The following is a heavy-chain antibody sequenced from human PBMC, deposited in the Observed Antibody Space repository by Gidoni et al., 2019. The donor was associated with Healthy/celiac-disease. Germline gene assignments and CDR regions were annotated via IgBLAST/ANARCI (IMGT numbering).Heavy chain of an antibody. CDR2: ISYNGSNK. CDR3: AKDRNGVVIIASAFDI. CDR1: GFTFSSYG. Sequence: QVQLVESGGGVVQPGRSLRLSCAASGFTFSSYGMHWVRQAPGKGLEWMAVISYNGSNKYYVDSGKSRFTISRNNSKNTLYLQMNSLEAEDTAVYYCAKDRNGVVIIASAFDIWGQGTMVTVSS. V-gene: IGHV3-30*18. J-gene: IGHJ3*02. D-gene: IGHD3-3*01.